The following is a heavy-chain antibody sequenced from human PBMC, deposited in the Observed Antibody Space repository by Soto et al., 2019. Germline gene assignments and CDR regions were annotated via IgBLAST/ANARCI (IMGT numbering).Heavy chain of an antibody. J-gene: IGHJ4*02. CDR2: FYYSGST. V-gene: IGHV4-59*08. D-gene: IGHD4-17*01. Sequence: SSETLSLTCTVSGGSISTYYWSWIRQPPGKGLEWIGYFYYSGSTNYNPSLKSRVTISVDTSKNQFSLKLSSVTAADTAVYYCTTPTYGDKSTTRWAYWGQGTLVTVSS. CDR3: TTPTYGDKSTTRWAY. CDR1: GGSISTYY.